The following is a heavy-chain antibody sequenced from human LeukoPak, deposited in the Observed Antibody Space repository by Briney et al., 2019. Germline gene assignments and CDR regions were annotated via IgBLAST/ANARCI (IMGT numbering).Heavy chain of an antibody. Sequence: SETLSLTCTVSGGSISSGGYYWSWIRQHPGKGLEWIGYIYYSGSTYYNPSLKSRVTISVDTSKNQFSLKLSSVTAADTAVYYCARGHGSGSYPSDYWGQGTLVTVSS. V-gene: IGHV4-31*03. D-gene: IGHD3-10*01. CDR1: GGSISSGGYY. J-gene: IGHJ4*02. CDR2: IYYSGST. CDR3: ARGHGSGSYPSDY.